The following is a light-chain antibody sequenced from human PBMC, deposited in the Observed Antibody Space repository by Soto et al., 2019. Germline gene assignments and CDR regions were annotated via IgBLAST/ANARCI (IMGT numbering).Light chain of an antibody. V-gene: IGKV1-9*01. Sequence: DIQLTQSPSFLSASVGDRVTITCRASQGISSYLAWYQQKPGKAPKLLIYAASTLQSGVPSRFSGSGSGTEFTLPISSLQPEDFATYYCQQLNTPPGFTFGPGTKVDIK. CDR2: AAS. J-gene: IGKJ3*01. CDR3: QQLNTPPGFT. CDR1: QGISSY.